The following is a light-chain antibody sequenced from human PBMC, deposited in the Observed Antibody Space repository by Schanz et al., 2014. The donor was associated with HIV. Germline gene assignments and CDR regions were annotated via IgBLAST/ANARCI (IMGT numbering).Light chain of an antibody. Sequence: EAVLTQSPATLSVYPGERVTLSCRTTQIISNSLAWYQQRPGQPPRLLLYGASNRATGVPDRYSGSGSGTDFTLTISRLEPEDFAVYYCQQSGDSGGTFGGGTKVDMK. CDR2: GAS. CDR1: QIISNS. CDR3: QQSGDSGGT. V-gene: IGKV3-20*01. J-gene: IGKJ4*01.